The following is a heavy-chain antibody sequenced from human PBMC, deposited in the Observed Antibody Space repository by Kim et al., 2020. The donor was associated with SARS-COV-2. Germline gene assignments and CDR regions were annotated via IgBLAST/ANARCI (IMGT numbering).Heavy chain of an antibody. CDR2: IYSGGST. V-gene: IGHV3-66*02. J-gene: IGHJ4*02. CDR1: GFTVSSNY. D-gene: IGHD5-18*01. CDR3: ARGEQLWMGLGYFDY. Sequence: GGSLRLSCAASGFTVSSNYMSWLRQAPGKGLEWVSVIYSGGSTYYADSVKGRFTISRDNSKNTLYLQMNSLRAEDTAVYYCARGEQLWMGLGYFDYWGQGTLVTVSS.